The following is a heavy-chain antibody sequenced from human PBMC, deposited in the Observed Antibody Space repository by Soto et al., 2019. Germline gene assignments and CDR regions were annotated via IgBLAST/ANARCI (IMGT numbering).Heavy chain of an antibody. Sequence: SETLSRTCTVSGGSISSYYWSWIRQPPGKGLEWIGYIYYSGSTNYNPSLKSRVTISVDTSKNQFSLKLSSVTAADTAVYYCAESIAADYFDYWGQGTLVTVSS. CDR1: GGSISSYY. D-gene: IGHD6-13*01. CDR2: IYYSGST. CDR3: AESIAADYFDY. J-gene: IGHJ4*02. V-gene: IGHV4-59*01.